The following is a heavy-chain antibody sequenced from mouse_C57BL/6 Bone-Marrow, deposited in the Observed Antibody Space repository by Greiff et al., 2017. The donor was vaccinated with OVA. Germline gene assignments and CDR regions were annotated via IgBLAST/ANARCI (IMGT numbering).Heavy chain of an antibody. D-gene: IGHD2-2*01. CDR1: GYTFTDYY. V-gene: IGHV1-26*01. Sequence: VQLKQSGPELVKPGASVKISCKASGYTFTDYYMNWVKQSHGKSLEWIGDINPNNGGTSYNQKFKGKATLTVDKSSSTAYMELRSLTSEDSAVYYCARLGYTWFAYWGQGTLVTVSA. CDR2: INPNNGGT. J-gene: IGHJ3*01. CDR3: ARLGYTWFAY.